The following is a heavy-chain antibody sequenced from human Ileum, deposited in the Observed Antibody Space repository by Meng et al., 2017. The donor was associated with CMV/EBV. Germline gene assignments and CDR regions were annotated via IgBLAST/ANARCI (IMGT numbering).Heavy chain of an antibody. CDR3: ARSNFAYHLDY. CDR2: TRNKANSYTT. J-gene: IGHJ4*02. CDR1: GYIFNDHY. D-gene: IGHD3-3*02. Sequence: TSGYIFNDHYIDWVRQAPGKGLEWVGLTRNKANSYTTEYAASVQGRFTISRDDSKNSVYLQMNSLKNEDTAVYYCARSNFAYHLDYWGQGTLVTVSS. V-gene: IGHV3-72*01.